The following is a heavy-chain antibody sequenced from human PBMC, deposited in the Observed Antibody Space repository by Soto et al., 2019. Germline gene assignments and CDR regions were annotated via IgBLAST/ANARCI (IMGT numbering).Heavy chain of an antibody. J-gene: IGHJ4*02. CDR1: GFTFSIYA. CDR3: AKDAPGSGWLGDY. D-gene: IGHD3-22*01. V-gene: IGHV3-23*01. Sequence: PGGSLRLSCAASGFTFSIYAMSWVRQAPGKGLEWVSTIGGGGGGTSYADFVRGRFTISRDNSKNTLYLQMNSLRAEDTAVYYCAKDAPGSGWLGDYWGLGTLVTVSS. CDR2: IGGGGGGT.